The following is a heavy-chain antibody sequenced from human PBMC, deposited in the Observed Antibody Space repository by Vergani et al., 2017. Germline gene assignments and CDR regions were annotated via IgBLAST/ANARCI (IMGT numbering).Heavy chain of an antibody. CDR3: ARSRSPYYGGNDY. CDR2: IYYSGST. V-gene: IGHV4-59*01. D-gene: IGHD4-23*01. Sequence: QVQLQESGPGLVKPSKTLSLTCTVSGGSISSYYWSWIRQPPGKGLEWIGYIYYSGSTNYNPSLKSRVTISVDTSKNQFSLKLSSVTAADTAVYYCARSRSPYYGGNDYWGQGTLVTVSS. J-gene: IGHJ4*02. CDR1: GGSISSYY.